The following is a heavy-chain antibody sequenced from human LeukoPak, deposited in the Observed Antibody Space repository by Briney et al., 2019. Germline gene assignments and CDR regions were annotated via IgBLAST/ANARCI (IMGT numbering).Heavy chain of an antibody. D-gene: IGHD3-9*01. CDR2: IKQDGSEK. V-gene: IGHV3-7*01. CDR3: ARGGRVLRYFDWLSPEAMDV. Sequence: GGSLRLSCAASGFTFSDYYMSWVRQAPGKGLGWVANIKQDGSEKYYVDSVKGRFTISRDNAKNSLYLQMNSLRAEDTAVYYCARGGRVLRYFDWLSPEAMDVWGQGTTVTVSS. J-gene: IGHJ6*02. CDR1: GFTFSDYY.